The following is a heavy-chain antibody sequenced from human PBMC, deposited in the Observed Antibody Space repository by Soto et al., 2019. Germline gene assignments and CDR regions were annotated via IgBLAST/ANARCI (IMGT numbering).Heavy chain of an antibody. CDR2: INHLETT. V-gene: IGHV4-30-2*01. J-gene: IGHJ4*02. Sequence: QLHGSGSGLVKPSQTLSLTCTVSGASITYGNYAWSWIRQTPGKGLEWIGYINHLETTFYNPSFESRLTLSIDRAKNQFSLNLNSMSAADRAVYFCARGGGSDAFDYWGQGILVTVSS. D-gene: IGHD1-26*01. CDR1: GASITYGNYA. CDR3: ARGGGSDAFDY.